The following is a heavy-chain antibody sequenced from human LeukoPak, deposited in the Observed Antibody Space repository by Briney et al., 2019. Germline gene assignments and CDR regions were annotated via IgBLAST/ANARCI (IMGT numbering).Heavy chain of an antibody. D-gene: IGHD2-2*01. V-gene: IGHV1-2*02. CDR2: INPNSGGT. Sequence: ASVKVSCKASGYTFTGYYMHWVRQVPGQGLEWMGWINPNSGGTNYAQKFQGRVTMTRDTSISTAYMELSRLRSDDTAVYSCARTCRSSTSCYGDYYYYGMDVWGQGTTVTVSS. CDR1: GYTFTGYY. CDR3: ARTCRSSTSCYGDYYYYGMDV. J-gene: IGHJ6*02.